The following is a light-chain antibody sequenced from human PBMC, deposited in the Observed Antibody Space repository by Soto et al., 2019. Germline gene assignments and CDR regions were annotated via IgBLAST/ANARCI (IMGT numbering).Light chain of an antibody. Sequence: EIVMTQSPATLSVSPGERATLSRRASQSVSSNLAWYQQEPGQAPRLLIYGASTRATGIPARFSGSGSGTEFTLTISSLQSEDFAVYYCQKYNNWPRTFGGGTKVDIK. J-gene: IGKJ4*01. CDR2: GAS. CDR3: QKYNNWPRT. CDR1: QSVSSN. V-gene: IGKV3-15*01.